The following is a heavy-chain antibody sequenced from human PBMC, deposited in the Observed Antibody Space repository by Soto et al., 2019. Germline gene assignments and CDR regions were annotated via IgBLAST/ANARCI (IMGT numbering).Heavy chain of an antibody. J-gene: IGHJ4*02. V-gene: IGHV3-9*01. CDR3: AKEGYSSSWDFDY. Sequence: GGSLRLSCAASGFTFDDYAMHWVRQAPGKGLEWVSGISWNSGSIGYADSVKGRFTISRDNAKNSLYLQMNSLRAEGTALYYCAKEGYSSSWDFDYWGQGTLVTVSS. D-gene: IGHD6-13*01. CDR2: ISWNSGSI. CDR1: GFTFDDYA.